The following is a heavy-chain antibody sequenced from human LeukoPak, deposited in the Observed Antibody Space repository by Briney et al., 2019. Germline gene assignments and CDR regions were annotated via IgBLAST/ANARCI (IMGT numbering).Heavy chain of an antibody. V-gene: IGHV4-34*01. CDR1: GGSFSGYY. D-gene: IGHD5-18*01. CDR3: ARVLGYSYDPEGAFDI. Sequence: PSETLSLTCAVYGGSFSGYYWSWIRQPPGKGLEWIGEINHSGSTNYNPSLKSRVTISVDTSKNQFSLKLSSVTAADTAVYYCARVLGYSYDPEGAFDIWGQGTMVTVSS. CDR2: INHSGST. J-gene: IGHJ3*02.